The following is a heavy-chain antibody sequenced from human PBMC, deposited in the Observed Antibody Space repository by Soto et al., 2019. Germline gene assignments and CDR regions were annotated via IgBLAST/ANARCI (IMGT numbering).Heavy chain of an antibody. CDR2: ISGSGGST. CDR1: GFTFSSYA. V-gene: IGHV3-23*01. D-gene: IGHD3-22*01. CDR3: AKGAPYYYDSSGYYDY. Sequence: EVQLLESGGGLVQPGGSLRLSCAASGFTFSSYAMSWVRQAPGKGLEWVSAISGSGGSTYYADSVKGRFTISRDNSKNTLYLQMNSLRAEDTAVYYCAKGAPYYYDSSGYYDYWGQGTLVTVSS. J-gene: IGHJ4*02.